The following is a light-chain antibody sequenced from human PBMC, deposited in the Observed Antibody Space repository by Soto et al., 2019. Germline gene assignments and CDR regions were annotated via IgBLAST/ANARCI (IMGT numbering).Light chain of an antibody. CDR1: QSIISN. V-gene: IGKV3-15*01. J-gene: IGKJ1*01. CDR3: QLYNHWPRT. CDR2: GAS. Sequence: DIVMTQSPDTLSVSPGDGATLSCRASQSIISNLAWYQQRPGQTPRLLIYGASTRATGIPARFSGSGSETEFTLTISSLQSEDFAIYYCQLYNHWPRTFGQGTKVDIK.